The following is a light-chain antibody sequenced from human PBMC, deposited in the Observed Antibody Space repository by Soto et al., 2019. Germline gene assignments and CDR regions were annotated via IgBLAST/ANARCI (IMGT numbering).Light chain of an antibody. CDR3: SSYTSSSTPYV. V-gene: IGLV2-14*01. J-gene: IGLJ1*01. CDR2: DVS. CDR1: SSYVGGYNY. Sequence: LTQPAPVSGSPGQSITISCTGTSSYVGGYNYVSWYQQHPGKAPKLMIYDVSNRPSGVSNRFSGSKSGNTASLTISGLQAEDEADYYCSSYTSSSTPYVFGTGTKVTV.